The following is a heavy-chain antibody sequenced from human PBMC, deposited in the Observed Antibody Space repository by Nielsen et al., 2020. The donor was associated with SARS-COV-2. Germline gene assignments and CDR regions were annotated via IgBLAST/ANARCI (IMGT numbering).Heavy chain of an antibody. V-gene: IGHV1-2*06. D-gene: IGHD4-11*01. CDR3: ARGDYSNPNY. J-gene: IGHJ4*02. CDR1: GYRFTAYS. Sequence: ASVKVSCKASGYRFTAYSMHWVRQAPGQGPEWMGRIDPHSGGTTYAQKFQGRVTMTRDTSINTAYMELTRLRSDDTAAYYCARGDYSNPNYWGQGSLVTVSS. CDR2: IDPHSGGT.